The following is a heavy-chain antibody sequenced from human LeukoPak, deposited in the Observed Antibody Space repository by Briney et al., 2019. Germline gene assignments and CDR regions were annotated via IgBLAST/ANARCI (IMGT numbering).Heavy chain of an antibody. J-gene: IGHJ5*02. Sequence: GGSLRLSCAASGFTFSSYDMHWVRQATGKGLEWVSAIGTAGDTYYPGSVKGRFTISRENAKNSLCLQMNSLRAGDTAVYYCARSSYGSGSYSWGQGTLVTASS. CDR3: ARSSYGSGSYS. D-gene: IGHD3-10*01. V-gene: IGHV3-13*01. CDR1: GFTFSSYD. CDR2: IGTAGDT.